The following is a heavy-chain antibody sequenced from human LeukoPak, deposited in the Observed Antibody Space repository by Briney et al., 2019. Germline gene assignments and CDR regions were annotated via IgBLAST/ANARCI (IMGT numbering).Heavy chain of an antibody. D-gene: IGHD2-2*01. J-gene: IGHJ6*02. CDR2: INPNSGGT. CDR1: GYTFTGYY. Sequence: ASVKVSCKASGYTFTGYYMHWVRQAPGQGLEWMGWINPNSGGTNYAQKFQGRVTITRDTSISTAYMELSRLRSDDTAVYYCARDYIVVVPGDYYYYGMDVWGQGTTVTVSS. V-gene: IGHV1-2*02. CDR3: ARDYIVVVPGDYYYYGMDV.